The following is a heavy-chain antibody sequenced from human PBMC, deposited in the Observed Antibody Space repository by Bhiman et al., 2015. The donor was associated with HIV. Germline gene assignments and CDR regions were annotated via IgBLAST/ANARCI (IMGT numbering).Heavy chain of an antibody. D-gene: IGHD2-21*02. V-gene: IGHV3-73*02. CDR2: IRTKTDSYAT. J-gene: IGHJ4*02. Sequence: EVQLVESGGGLVLPGGSLKLSCAASGFTFSGAGIHWVRQASGKGLEWVGRIRTKTDSYATGYAASVKGRFTISRDDSKNTAYLEMNNLKTEDTAVYYCRSCGGDCSTGDYWGPGIAGHRLH. CDR1: GFTFSGAG. CDR3: RSCGGDCSTGDY.